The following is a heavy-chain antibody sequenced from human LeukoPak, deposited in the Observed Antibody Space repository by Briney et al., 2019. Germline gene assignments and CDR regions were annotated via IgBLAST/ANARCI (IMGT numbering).Heavy chain of an antibody. CDR1: GYTFTSYD. J-gene: IGHJ4*02. CDR2: MNPNSGNT. Sequence: ASVKVSCKASGYTFTSYDINWVRQATGQGLEWMGWMNPNSGNTGYAQKFQGRVTMTRNTSISTAYMELSSLRSEDTAVYYCARGITMVRGVTFGYRGQGTLVTVSS. CDR3: ARGITMVRGVTFGY. D-gene: IGHD3-10*01. V-gene: IGHV1-8*01.